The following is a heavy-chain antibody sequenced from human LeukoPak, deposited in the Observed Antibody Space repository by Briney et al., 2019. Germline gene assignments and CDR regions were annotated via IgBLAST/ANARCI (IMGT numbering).Heavy chain of an antibody. Sequence: ASVRVSCKASGYTFTGYYMHWVRQAPGQGLEWMGRINPNSGGTNYAQKFQGRVTMTRDTSISTAYMELSRLRSDDTAVYYCAREGPFVGRYHFLNWFDPWGQGTLVTVSS. V-gene: IGHV1-2*06. D-gene: IGHD3-9*01. CDR2: INPNSGGT. CDR1: GYTFTGYY. CDR3: AREGPFVGRYHFLNWFDP. J-gene: IGHJ5*02.